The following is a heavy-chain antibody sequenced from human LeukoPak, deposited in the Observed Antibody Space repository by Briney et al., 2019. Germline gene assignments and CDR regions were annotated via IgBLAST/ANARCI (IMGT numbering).Heavy chain of an antibody. CDR1: GFTFSNYG. D-gene: IGHD3-9*01. Sequence: GGSLRLSCAASGFTFSNYGIHWVRQAPGKGLEWVAFIRYDETNKYYADSVKGRFTISRDNSKNTLNLQTNSLKTEDTAVYYCAKDRGYNILTGYSKGHYFDYWGQGTLVTVSS. CDR2: IRYDETNK. V-gene: IGHV3-30*02. J-gene: IGHJ4*02. CDR3: AKDRGYNILTGYSKGHYFDY.